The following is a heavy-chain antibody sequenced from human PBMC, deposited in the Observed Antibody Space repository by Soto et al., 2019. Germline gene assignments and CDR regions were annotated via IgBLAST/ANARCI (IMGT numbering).Heavy chain of an antibody. J-gene: IGHJ6*02. CDR2: ISGSGGST. D-gene: IGHD2-2*01. V-gene: IGHV3-23*01. CDR3: AKDHCSRTSCYSLSYYGMDV. CDR1: EFTFSSYA. Sequence: VGSLRLSCAASEFTFSSYAMSWVRQAPGKGLEWVSAISGSGGSTYYADSVKGRFTISRDNSKNTLYLQMNSLRAEDTAVYYCAKDHCSRTSCYSLSYYGMDVWGQGNTVTVYS.